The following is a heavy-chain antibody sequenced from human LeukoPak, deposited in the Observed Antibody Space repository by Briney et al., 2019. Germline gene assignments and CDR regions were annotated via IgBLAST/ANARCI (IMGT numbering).Heavy chain of an antibody. V-gene: IGHV3-30*02. CDR1: GFTFSSYG. J-gene: IGHJ3*02. CDR2: IRYDGSNK. Sequence: GGSLRLSCAASGFTFSSYGMHWVRQAPGKGLEWVAFIRYDGSNKYYADSVKGRFTISRDNSKNTLYLQMNSLRAEDTAVYYCAREVDSAFDIWGQGTMVTVSS. D-gene: IGHD3-22*01. CDR3: AREVDSAFDI.